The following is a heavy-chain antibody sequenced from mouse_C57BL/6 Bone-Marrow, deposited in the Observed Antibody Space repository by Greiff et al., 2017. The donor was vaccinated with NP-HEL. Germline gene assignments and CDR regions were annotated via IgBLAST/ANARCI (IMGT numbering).Heavy chain of an antibody. V-gene: IGHV10-1*01. D-gene: IGHD3-2*02. Sequence: EVHLVESGGGLVQPKGSLKLSCAASGFSFNTYAMNWVRQAPGKGLEWVARIRSKSNNYATYYADSVKDRFTISRDDSESMLYLQMNNLKTEDTAMYYCVRHEGELRLFAYWGQGTLVTVSA. J-gene: IGHJ3*01. CDR2: IRSKSNNYAT. CDR1: GFSFNTYA. CDR3: VRHEGELRLFAY.